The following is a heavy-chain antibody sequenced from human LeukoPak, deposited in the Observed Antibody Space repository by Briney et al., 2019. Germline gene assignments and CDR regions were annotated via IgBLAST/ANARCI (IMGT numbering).Heavy chain of an antibody. CDR1: GFTFNMYW. J-gene: IGHJ5*02. Sequence: TGGSLRLSCVASGFTFNMYWMTWFRQAPGKGLEWVANMKQDGSQKNYVDSVKGRFTISRDNAKKSLYLQMNSLRAEDTALYYCAKDSHSWRFNWFDPWGQGTLVTVSS. V-gene: IGHV3-7*03. CDR2: MKQDGSQK. CDR3: AKDSHSWRFNWFDP. D-gene: IGHD3-3*01.